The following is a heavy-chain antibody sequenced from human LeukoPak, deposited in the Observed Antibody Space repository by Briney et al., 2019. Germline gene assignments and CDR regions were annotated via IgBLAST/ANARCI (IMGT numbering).Heavy chain of an antibody. J-gene: IGHJ6*02. CDR2: INPSGGST. CDR3: ASSSITMIVVPDYYYYGMDV. CDR1: GYTFTRYY. D-gene: IGHD3-22*01. Sequence: ASVKVSCKASGYTFTRYYMHWVRQAPGQGLEWMGIINPSGGSTSYAQKFQGRVTITADKSTSTAYMELSSLRSEDTAVYYCASSSITMIVVPDYYYYGMDVWGQGTTVTVSS. V-gene: IGHV1-46*01.